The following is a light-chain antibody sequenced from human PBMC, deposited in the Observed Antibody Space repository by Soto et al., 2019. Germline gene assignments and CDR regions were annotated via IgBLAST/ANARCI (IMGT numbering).Light chain of an antibody. CDR3: QQYNNWPWT. Sequence: EIVLTQSPGTLSLSPGERPTLSCRASQSVSNNYLAWYQQKPGQAPRLLIHGAFSRATGIPARFSGSGSGTEFTLTISTLQSEDFAVYYCQQYNNWPWTFGQGTKVDIK. CDR1: QSVSNN. CDR2: GAF. V-gene: IGKV3-15*01. J-gene: IGKJ1*01.